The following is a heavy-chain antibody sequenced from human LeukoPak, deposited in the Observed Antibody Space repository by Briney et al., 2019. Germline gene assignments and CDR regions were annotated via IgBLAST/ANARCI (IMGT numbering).Heavy chain of an antibody. CDR2: IRSKAYGGTT. J-gene: IGHJ4*02. CDR3: TRQVGATTFYFDY. D-gene: IGHD1-26*01. Sequence: GGSLRLSCTASGFTFGDYAMSWFRQAPGKGLEWVGFIRSKAYGGTTEYAASVKGRFTISRDDSKSIAYLQMNSLKTEDTAVYYCTRQVGATTFYFDYWGQGTLVTVSS. V-gene: IGHV3-49*03. CDR1: GFTFGDYA.